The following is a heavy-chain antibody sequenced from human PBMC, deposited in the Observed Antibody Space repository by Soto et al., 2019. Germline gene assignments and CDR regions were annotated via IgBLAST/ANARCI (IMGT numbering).Heavy chain of an antibody. CDR3: AHRRYDSSGSHPFDP. J-gene: IGHJ5*02. Sequence: QITLKESGPTLVKPTQTLTLTCTFSGFSLSTSGVGVGWIRQPPGKALEWLALIYWDDDKRYSPSLKSRHTITKDTSKNQVVLTMTNMDPVDTATYYCAHRRYDSSGSHPFDPWGQGTLVTVSS. D-gene: IGHD3-22*01. V-gene: IGHV2-5*02. CDR2: IYWDDDK. CDR1: GFSLSTSGVG.